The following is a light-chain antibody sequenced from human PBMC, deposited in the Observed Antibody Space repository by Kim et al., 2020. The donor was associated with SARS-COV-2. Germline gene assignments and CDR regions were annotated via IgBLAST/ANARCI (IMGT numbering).Light chain of an antibody. CDR3: QQYGSSPWT. V-gene: IGKV3-20*01. CDR1: QSVSTTY. Sequence: EVVLTQSPGTLSLSPGERAALSCRASQSVSTTYLAWYQQKPGLAPRLLMYSASNRATGIPDRFSGSGSGTDFTLTIGRLEPEDFAVYYCQQYGSSPWTFGQGTKVDIK. J-gene: IGKJ1*01. CDR2: SAS.